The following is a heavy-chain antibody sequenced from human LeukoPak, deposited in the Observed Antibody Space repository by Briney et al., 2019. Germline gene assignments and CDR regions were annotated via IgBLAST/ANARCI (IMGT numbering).Heavy chain of an antibody. CDR1: GFTVSSNY. J-gene: IGHJ4*02. D-gene: IGHD3-9*01. Sequence: GGSLRHSCAASGFTVSSNYMSWVRQAPGKGLEWVSVIYSGGSTYYADSVKGRFTISRDNSKNTLYLQMNSLRAEDTAVYYCARQLRYFDWLLVPGYYFDYWGQGTLVTVSS. CDR3: ARQLRYFDWLLVPGYYFDY. CDR2: IYSGGST. V-gene: IGHV3-66*04.